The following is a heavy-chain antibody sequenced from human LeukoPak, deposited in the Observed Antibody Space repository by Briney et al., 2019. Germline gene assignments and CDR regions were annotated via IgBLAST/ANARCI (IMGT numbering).Heavy chain of an antibody. CDR3: ARVKQQLGMVFDY. D-gene: IGHD6-13*01. J-gene: IGHJ4*02. V-gene: IGHV1-2*02. CDR2: INPNSGGT. CDR1: GYTFTGYY. Sequence: ASVKVSCKASGYTFTGYYMHWVRQAPGQGLEWMGWINPNSGGTNYAQKFQGRVTMTRDTSISTAYMELSRLRSDDTAVYYCARVKQQLGMVFDYWGQGTLVTVSS.